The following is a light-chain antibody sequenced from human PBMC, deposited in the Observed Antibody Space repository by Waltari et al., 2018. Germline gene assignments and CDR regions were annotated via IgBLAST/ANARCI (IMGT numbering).Light chain of an antibody. V-gene: IGKV3-15*01. CDR1: QSVSSN. CDR2: GAS. J-gene: IGKJ2*01. CDR3: QQYNNWPPMYT. Sequence: EIGMTQSPATLSVAPGERANLSCRASQSVSSNLAWYQQKPGQAHTLLIYGASTRATGIPARFSGSGSGTAFTLTISSLQSEDFAVYYCQQYNNWPPMYTFGQGPKLEI.